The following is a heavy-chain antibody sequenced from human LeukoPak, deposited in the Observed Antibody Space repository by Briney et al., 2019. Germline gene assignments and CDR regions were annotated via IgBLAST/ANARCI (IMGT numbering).Heavy chain of an antibody. J-gene: IGHJ4*02. CDR3: ARDYYDSSGYLGIFDY. D-gene: IGHD3-22*01. V-gene: IGHV3-21*01. Sequence: GGSLRLSCAASGFTFSSYSMNWVRQAPGKGLEWVSSIISSSSYIYYADSVKGRFTISGDNAKNSLYLQMNSLRAEDTAVYYCARDYYDSSGYLGIFDYWGQGTLVTVSS. CDR1: GFTFSSYS. CDR2: IISSSSYI.